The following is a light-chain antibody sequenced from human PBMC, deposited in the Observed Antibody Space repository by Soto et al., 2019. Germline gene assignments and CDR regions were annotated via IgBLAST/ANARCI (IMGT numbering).Light chain of an antibody. J-gene: IGKJ5*01. CDR2: RVS. CDR1: QTFSGSY. CDR3: QQYYHWPIN. Sequence: ELVLRQSPRTLSVSALDVGRGVVLASQTFSGSYLAWYTQKPGQATRLLIYRVSTRATDIAARFTGSGSGTDFTLSISSLQTEDFAVYYCQQYYHWPINCGSGTRLEIK. V-gene: IGKV3D-7*01.